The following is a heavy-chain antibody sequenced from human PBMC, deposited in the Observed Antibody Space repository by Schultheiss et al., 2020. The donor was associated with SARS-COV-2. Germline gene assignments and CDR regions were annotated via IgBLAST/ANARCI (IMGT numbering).Heavy chain of an antibody. J-gene: IGHJ4*02. CDR1: GFTFSSYA. Sequence: GESLKISCAASGFTFSSYAMSWVRQAPGKGLEWDSAISGSGGSTYYADSVKGRFTISRDNSKNTLYLQMNSLRAEDTAVYYCAKPRGSSSGLYFDYWGQGTLVTVSS. V-gene: IGHV3-23*01. CDR3: AKPRGSSSGLYFDY. D-gene: IGHD6-19*01. CDR2: ISGSGGST.